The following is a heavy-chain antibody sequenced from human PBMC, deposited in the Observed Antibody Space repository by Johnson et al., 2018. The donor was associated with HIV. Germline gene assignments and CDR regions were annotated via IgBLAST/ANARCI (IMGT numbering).Heavy chain of an antibody. CDR3: ASPRAVAGGGAFDI. CDR2: ISYDGSNK. Sequence: HWVRQAPGKGLEWVAVISYDGSNKYYADSVKGRFTISRDNSKNTLYLQMNSLIAEDTAVYYCASPRAVAGGGAFDIWGQGTMVSVSS. D-gene: IGHD6-19*01. V-gene: IGHV3-30*04. J-gene: IGHJ3*02.